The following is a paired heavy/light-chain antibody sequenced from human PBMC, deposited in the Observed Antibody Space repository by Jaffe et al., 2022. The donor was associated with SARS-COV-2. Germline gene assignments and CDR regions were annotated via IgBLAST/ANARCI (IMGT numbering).Heavy chain of an antibody. D-gene: IGHD2-2*01. J-gene: IGHJ6*02. CDR1: GGSITSTNYY. CDR2: LYDGGST. Sequence: QLQLRASGPGLVKASETLSLTCSVSGGSITSTNYYWGWIRQPPGKGLEWIGSLYDGGSTLYSPSLKSRVTISADTSKNEFSLKVRSATAADTAVYYCAIHARPLYAPENQSMDFWGQGTTVTVS. CDR3: AIHARPLYAPENQSMDF. V-gene: IGHV4-39*01.
Light chain of an antibody. J-gene: IGLJ3*02. CDR2: EVK. CDR1: SSDVGSHNY. Sequence: QSALTQPASVSGSPGQSITISCTGTSSDVGSHNYVSWHQQYPGKGPRVVIFEVKNRPSGVSHRFSGAKSGNTASLIISGLQAEDEADYYCSSYTSNNTLWVFGGGTRVTVL. V-gene: IGLV2-14*01. CDR3: SSYTSNNTLWV.